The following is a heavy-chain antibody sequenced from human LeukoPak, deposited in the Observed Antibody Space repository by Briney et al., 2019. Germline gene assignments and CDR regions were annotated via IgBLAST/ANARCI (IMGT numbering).Heavy chain of an antibody. J-gene: IGHJ5*02. CDR2: ISYDGSDK. V-gene: IGHV3-30*04. Sequence: GRSLRLSCAASGFTFSSYAMHWVRQAPGKGLEWVAVISYDGSDKYYADSVKGRFTISRDNSKNTLYLQMNSLRAEDTAVYYCAKGPYYYGSGTPSDWFDPWGQGTLVTVSS. CDR1: GFTFSSYA. CDR3: AKGPYYYGSGTPSDWFDP. D-gene: IGHD3-10*01.